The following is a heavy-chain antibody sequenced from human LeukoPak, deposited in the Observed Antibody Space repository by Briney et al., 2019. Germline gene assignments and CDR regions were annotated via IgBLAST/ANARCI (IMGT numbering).Heavy chain of an antibody. V-gene: IGHV4-34*01. J-gene: IGHJ4*02. Sequence: PVTLSLTCAVYGGSFSGYYWSWIRQPPGKGLEWIGEINHSGSTNYNPSLKSRVTISVDTSKNQFSLKLSSVTAADTAVYYCARNVDIVATTGGYYFDYWGQGTLVTVSS. CDR3: ARNVDIVATTGGYYFDY. D-gene: IGHD5-12*01. CDR1: GGSFSGYY. CDR2: INHSGST.